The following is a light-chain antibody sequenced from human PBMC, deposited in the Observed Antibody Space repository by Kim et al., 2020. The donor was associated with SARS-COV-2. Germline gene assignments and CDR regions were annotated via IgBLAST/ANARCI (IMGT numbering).Light chain of an antibody. J-gene: IGKJ2*03. Sequence: DIVLTQSPDSLAVSLGERATINCKSSQSVLYSSNNKNYLAWYQQKSGQPPRLLIYWASTRESGVTDRFSGSGSGTDFTLTISSLQAEDVAVYYWQQYYTSLPHSFGQGTKLEI. CDR1: QSVLYSSNNKNY. CDR3: QQYYTSLPHS. V-gene: IGKV4-1*01. CDR2: WAS.